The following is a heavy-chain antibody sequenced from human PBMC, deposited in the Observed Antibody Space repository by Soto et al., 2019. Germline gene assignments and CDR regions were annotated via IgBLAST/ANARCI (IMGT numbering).Heavy chain of an antibody. Sequence: EVQVVESGGGLVQPGRSLRLSCVASGFIFDDYAMHWVRQAPGKGLEWVSGISWNSGSIGYADSVKGRFTISRDNAKNSLYLQQNSLRAEDTALYYCAKGANYGARDVWGQGTTVTVSS. CDR2: ISWNSGSI. J-gene: IGHJ6*02. CDR3: AKGANYGARDV. CDR1: GFIFDDYA. V-gene: IGHV3-9*01.